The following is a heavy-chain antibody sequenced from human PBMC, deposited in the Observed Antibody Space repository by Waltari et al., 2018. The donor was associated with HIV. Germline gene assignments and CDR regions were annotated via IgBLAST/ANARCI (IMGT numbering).Heavy chain of an antibody. Sequence: QVQLVESGGGVVQPGRSLRLSCAASGFPFSSHGMHWVRQAPGKGLEWVALIWYDGSNKYYADSVKGRFTISRDNSKNTLFLQMNSLRAEDTAMYYCAKDIQYGSGSQALYYYGMDVWGQGTTITVSS. J-gene: IGHJ6*02. CDR2: IWYDGSNK. CDR3: AKDIQYGSGSQALYYYGMDV. CDR1: GFPFSSHG. V-gene: IGHV3-30*18. D-gene: IGHD3-10*01.